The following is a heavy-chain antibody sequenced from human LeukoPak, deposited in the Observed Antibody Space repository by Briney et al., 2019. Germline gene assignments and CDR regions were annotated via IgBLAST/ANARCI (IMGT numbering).Heavy chain of an antibody. CDR1: GFTFSSYS. D-gene: IGHD3-16*01. V-gene: IGHV3-21*01. CDR2: ISSSKTYI. Sequence: GGSLRLSCAASGFTFSSYSMSWVRQAPGKGLEWVSSISSSKTYIYYADSVKGRFTISRDNVKNSLYLQMNSLRAEDTAVFYCARDYGFGGNYMDVWGKGTTVTVSS. J-gene: IGHJ6*03. CDR3: ARDYGFGGNYMDV.